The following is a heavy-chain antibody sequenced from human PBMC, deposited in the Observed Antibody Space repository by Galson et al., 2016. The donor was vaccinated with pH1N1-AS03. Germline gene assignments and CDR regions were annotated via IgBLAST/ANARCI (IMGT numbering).Heavy chain of an antibody. V-gene: IGHV3-66*02. Sequence: SLRLSCAVSGFSVSSKYMNWVRQAPGKGLEWISAIFTGGTTYYADPVRGRFTISRDDSRNTLYLQMNSLRNEDTAVYYCARGITIFGLARPALDSWGQGTRVTVSS. CDR1: GFSVSSKY. CDR2: IFTGGTT. D-gene: IGHD3-3*01. J-gene: IGHJ4*02. CDR3: ARGITIFGLARPALDS.